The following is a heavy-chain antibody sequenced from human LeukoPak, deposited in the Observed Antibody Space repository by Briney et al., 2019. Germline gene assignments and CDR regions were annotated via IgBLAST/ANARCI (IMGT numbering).Heavy chain of an antibody. CDR2: IIPIFGTA. CDR3: AREGLDGSDY. J-gene: IGHJ4*02. Sequence: SVKVSCKASGGTFSSYAISWVRQAPGQGLEWMGRIIPIFGTANYAQKFQGRVTMTRDTSISTANMELRRLRYDDTAVYFCAREGLDGSDYWGQGTLVTVSS. CDR1: GGTFSSYA. V-gene: IGHV1-69*05. D-gene: IGHD5-12*01.